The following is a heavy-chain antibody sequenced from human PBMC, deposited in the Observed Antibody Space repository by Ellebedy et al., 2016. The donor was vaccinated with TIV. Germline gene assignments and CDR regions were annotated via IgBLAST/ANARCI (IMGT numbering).Heavy chain of an antibody. V-gene: IGHV1-69*06. Sequence: AASVKVSCKASGYTFTNYDIDWVRQPPGQGLEWMGGIIPIFGTAHYAQKFQGRVPITADKSTSTAYMELSSLRSEDTAVYYCARDRDYGEVPPPYYYYGMDVWGQGTTVTVSS. CDR2: IIPIFGTA. CDR1: GYTFTNYD. CDR3: ARDRDYGEVPPPYYYYGMDV. D-gene: IGHD4-17*01. J-gene: IGHJ6*02.